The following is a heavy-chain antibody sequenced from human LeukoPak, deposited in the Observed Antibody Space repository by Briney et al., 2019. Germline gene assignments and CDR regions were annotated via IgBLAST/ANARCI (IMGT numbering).Heavy chain of an antibody. D-gene: IGHD6-13*01. CDR3: ARTTGIAAAGTYYFDY. CDR2: ISSSSGYI. J-gene: IGHJ4*02. Sequence: GGSLRLSCAASGFTFSSYNMNWVRQAPGKGLEWVSSISSSSGYIYYADSVKGRFTISRDNAKKSLYLQMNSLRADDTAVYYCARTTGIAAAGTYYFDYWGQGTLVTVSS. V-gene: IGHV3-21*04. CDR1: GFTFSSYN.